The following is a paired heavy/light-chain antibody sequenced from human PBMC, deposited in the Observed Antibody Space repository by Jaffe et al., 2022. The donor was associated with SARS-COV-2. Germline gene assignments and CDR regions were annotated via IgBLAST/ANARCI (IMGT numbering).Light chain of an antibody. Sequence: NFMLTQPHSVSESPGKTVTISCTRSSGSIGSNFVHWYRQRPGSSPTTVIYEDKKRPSGVPDRFSGSIDSSSNSASLTISGLKTEDEADYYCQSYDSSSSWVFGGGTKLTVL. CDR1: SGSIGSNF. CDR2: EDK. J-gene: IGLJ3*02. V-gene: IGLV6-57*01. CDR3: QSYDSSSSWV.
Heavy chain of an antibody. CDR3: ARPGGDYENN. CDR2: IYIGDSDT. CDR1: GYSLTSYW. Sequence: EVRLVQSGAEVKKSGESLKISCKGFGYSLTSYWIAWVRQMPGKGLEWMGTIYIGDSDTRYSPSFQGQVTISADKSISTAYLQWGSLKASDTAMYYCARPGGDYENNWGQGTLVTVSS. V-gene: IGHV5-51*01. D-gene: IGHD4-17*01. J-gene: IGHJ4*02.